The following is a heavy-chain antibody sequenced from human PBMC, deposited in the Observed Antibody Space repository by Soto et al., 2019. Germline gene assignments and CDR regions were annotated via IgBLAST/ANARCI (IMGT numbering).Heavy chain of an antibody. J-gene: IGHJ5*02. Sequence: SETLSLTCTVSGGSISSSSYYWGWIRQPPGKGLEWIGSIYYSGSTYYNPSLKSRVTISVDTSKNQFSLKLSSVTAADTAVYYCARPKGGAAPNWFDPWGQGTLVTVSS. CDR2: IYYSGST. CDR1: GGSISSSSYY. CDR3: ARPKGGAAPNWFDP. D-gene: IGHD6-6*01. V-gene: IGHV4-39*01.